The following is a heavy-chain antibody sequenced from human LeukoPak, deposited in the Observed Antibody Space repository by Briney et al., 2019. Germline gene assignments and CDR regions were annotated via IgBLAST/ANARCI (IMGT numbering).Heavy chain of an antibody. CDR1: GFTFSSYA. CDR3: ARESGCSSTSCYTLPSYYYYGMDV. J-gene: IGHJ6*02. D-gene: IGHD2-2*02. CDR2: IWYDGSNK. Sequence: PGGSLRLSCAASGFTFSSYAMHWVRQAPGKGLEWVAVIWYDGSNKYYADSVKGRFTISRDNSKNTLYLQMNSLRAEDTAVYYCARESGCSSTSCYTLPSYYYYGMDVWGQGTTVTVSS. V-gene: IGHV3-33*08.